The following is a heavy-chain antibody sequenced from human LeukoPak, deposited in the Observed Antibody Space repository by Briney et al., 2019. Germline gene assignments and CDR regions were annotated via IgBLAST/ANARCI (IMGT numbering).Heavy chain of an antibody. J-gene: IGHJ4*02. CDR2: ISSSSSYI. CDR1: GFTFSSYS. CDR3: ARDPRLTGSGFDY. D-gene: IGHD3-10*01. Sequence: PGGSLRPSCAASGFTFSSYSMNWVRQAPGKGLEWVSSISSSSSYIYYADSVKGRFTISRDNAKNSLYLQMNSLRAEDTAVYYCARDPRLTGSGFDYWGQGTLVTVSS. V-gene: IGHV3-21*01.